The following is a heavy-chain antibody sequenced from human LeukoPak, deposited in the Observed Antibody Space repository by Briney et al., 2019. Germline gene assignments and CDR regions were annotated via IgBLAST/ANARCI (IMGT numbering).Heavy chain of an antibody. CDR2: INPSGGST. V-gene: IGHV1-46*01. CDR3: AREGEHYYGSGSQFGSDY. J-gene: IGHJ4*02. CDR1: GYTFISYY. Sequence: ASVKVSCKASGYTFISYYMHWVRQAPGQGLEWMGIINPSGGSTSYAQKFQGRVTMTRDTSTSTVYMELSSLRSEDTAVYYCAREGEHYYGSGSQFGSDYWGQGTLVTVSS. D-gene: IGHD3-10*01.